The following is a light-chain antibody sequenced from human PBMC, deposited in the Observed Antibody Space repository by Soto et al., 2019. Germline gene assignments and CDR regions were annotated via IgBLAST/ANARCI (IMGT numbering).Light chain of an antibody. Sequence: QLVLTQSSSASASLGSSVSLTCTLSSGHSSYIIAWHQQQPGKAPRYLMKLEGSGSYNKGSRVPDRFSGSSSGADRYLTISNLQFEDEADYYCETWDSNTYVFGTGTKVTVL. V-gene: IGLV4-60*02. CDR2: LEGSGSY. CDR1: SGHSSYI. CDR3: ETWDSNTYV. J-gene: IGLJ1*01.